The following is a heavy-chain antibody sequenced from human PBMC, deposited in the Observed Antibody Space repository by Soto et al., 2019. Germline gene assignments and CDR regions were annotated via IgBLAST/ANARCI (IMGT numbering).Heavy chain of an antibody. CDR3: ARAGVVSRYYYGMDV. CDR1: GFTFSSYS. D-gene: IGHD3-3*01. J-gene: IGHJ6*02. V-gene: IGHV3-21*01. Sequence: PGGSLRLSCAASGFTFSSYSMNWVRQAPGKGLEWVSSISSSSSYIYYADSVKGRFTISRDNAKNSLYLQMNSLRAEDTAVYYCARAGVVSRYYYGMDVWGQGTTVTVSS. CDR2: ISSSSSYI.